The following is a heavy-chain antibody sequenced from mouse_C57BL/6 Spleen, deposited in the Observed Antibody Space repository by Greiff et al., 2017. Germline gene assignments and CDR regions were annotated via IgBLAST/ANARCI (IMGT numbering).Heavy chain of an antibody. CDR2: IYPGSGST. J-gene: IGHJ3*01. V-gene: IGHV1-55*01. Sequence: QVQLQQPGAELVKPGASVKMSCKASGYTFTSYWITWVKQRPGQGLEWIGDIYPGSGSTNYNEKFKSKATLTVDTSSSTAYMQLSSLTSEDSAVYYCARSGDYDDLFAYGGQGTLVTVSA. CDR1: GYTFTSYW. CDR3: ARSGDYDDLFAY. D-gene: IGHD2-4*01.